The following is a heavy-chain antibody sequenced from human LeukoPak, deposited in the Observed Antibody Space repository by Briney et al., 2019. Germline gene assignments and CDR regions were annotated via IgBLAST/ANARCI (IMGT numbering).Heavy chain of an antibody. J-gene: IGHJ4*02. CDR3: AGLPMITFGGVN. CDR1: GFTVSSNY. V-gene: IGHV3-53*01. CDR2: IYSGGST. Sequence: GGSLRLSCAASGFTVSSNYMSWVRQAPGKGLEWVSVIYSGGSTYYADSVEGRFTISRDNSKNTLYLQMNSLRAEDTAVYYCAGLPMITFGGVNWGQGTLVTVSS. D-gene: IGHD3-16*01.